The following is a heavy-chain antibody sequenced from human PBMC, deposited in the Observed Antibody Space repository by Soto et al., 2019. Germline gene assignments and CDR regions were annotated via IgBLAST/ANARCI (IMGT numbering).Heavy chain of an antibody. V-gene: IGHV1-18*01. J-gene: IGHJ6*02. Sequence: ASVKVSCNASGYTFTSYGICWVRQAPGQGLEWMGWISAYNGNTNYAQKLQGRVTMTTDTSTSTAYMELRSLRSDDTAVHYCARDKARALYYYYGTDVWGQGTTVTVSS. CDR2: ISAYNGNT. CDR1: GYTFTSYG. CDR3: ARDKARALYYYYGTDV.